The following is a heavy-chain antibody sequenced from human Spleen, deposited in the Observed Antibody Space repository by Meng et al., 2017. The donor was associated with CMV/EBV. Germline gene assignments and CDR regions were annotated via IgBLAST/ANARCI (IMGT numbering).Heavy chain of an antibody. J-gene: IGHJ4*02. Sequence: GESLKISCAASGLTFSSYWMQWVRQAPGKGLVWVSHIRGDGISASYADSVKGRFTISRDNVKNTVYLQLDSLRAQDTAVYYCAPPISGSYYLDFDYWGQGTLVTVSS. V-gene: IGHV3-74*01. D-gene: IGHD1-26*01. CDR2: IRGDGISA. CDR1: GLTFSSYW. CDR3: APPISGSYYLDFDY.